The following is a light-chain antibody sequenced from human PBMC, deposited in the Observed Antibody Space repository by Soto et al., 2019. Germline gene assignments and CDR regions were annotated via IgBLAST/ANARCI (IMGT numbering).Light chain of an antibody. CDR1: QSVSSNS. Sequence: EIVLTQSPGTLSLSPVEIATLSCMASQSVSSNSLAWYHQKPGQPPRLLMYGASSRATGIPDRFSGSGSGTDFTLTISRLEPEDFAMYYCQQYGSSLITFGQGTRLEIK. CDR2: GAS. CDR3: QQYGSSLIT. V-gene: IGKV3-20*01. J-gene: IGKJ5*01.